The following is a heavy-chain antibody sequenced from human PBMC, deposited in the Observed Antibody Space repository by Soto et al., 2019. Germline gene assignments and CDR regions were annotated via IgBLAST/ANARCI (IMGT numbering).Heavy chain of an antibody. D-gene: IGHD6-19*01. CDR2: IWYDGYNK. V-gene: IGHV3-33*01. CDR1: GLTLSSHS. J-gene: IGHJ4*02. CDR3: ARDMDARYTNGWYNYFDY. Sequence: PGGSLRLSCAASGLTLSSHSMHWVRQAPGKGLEWVAIIWYDGYNKYYTDSVKGRFTISKDDPSNTLYLQMDSLRDEDSAVYYCARDMDARYTNGWYNYFDYWGQGTLVTVSS.